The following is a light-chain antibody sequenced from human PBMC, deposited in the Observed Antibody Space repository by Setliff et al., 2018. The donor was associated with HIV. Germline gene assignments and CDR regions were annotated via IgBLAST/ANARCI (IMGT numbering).Light chain of an antibody. CDR1: TSDVADDNY. Sequence: QSALTQPRSVSGSPGQSVTISCTGSTSDVADDNYVSWYQHHPGKGPKLMIFDFNKRPSGVPDRFSGSKSDNTASLTISGLQTEDEADYYCCSYAGNYIRIFGGGT. CDR3: CSYAGNYIRI. J-gene: IGLJ2*01. CDR2: DFN. V-gene: IGLV2-11*01.